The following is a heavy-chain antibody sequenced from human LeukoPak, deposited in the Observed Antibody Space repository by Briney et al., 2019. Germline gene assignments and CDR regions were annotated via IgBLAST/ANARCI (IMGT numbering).Heavy chain of an antibody. V-gene: IGHV4-4*07. CDR3: ERDGGNYYDSSGYYYVHWLDP. CDR1: CGSISSYY. J-gene: IGHJ5*02. Sequence: PSETLSLTCTVSCGSISSYYWSWIRQPAGKGLERIGRIYTSGSTNYNPSLKSRVTMAVETSKNQFFLKLSSVTGADTAVNYCERDGGNYYDSSGYYYVHWLDPWGQGTLVTVSS. D-gene: IGHD3-22*01. CDR2: IYTSGST.